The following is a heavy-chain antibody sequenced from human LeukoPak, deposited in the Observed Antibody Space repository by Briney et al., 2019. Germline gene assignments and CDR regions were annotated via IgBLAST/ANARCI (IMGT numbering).Heavy chain of an antibody. Sequence: SETLSLTCTVSGDSINSYYWSWIRQPPGKGLEWIGYIYYTGSTNYNPSLKSRVTISVDTSKNQFSLKLSSVTAADTAVYYCARDSGLDVWGQGTTVTVSS. CDR3: ARDSGLDV. V-gene: IGHV4-59*01. D-gene: IGHD3-10*01. J-gene: IGHJ6*02. CDR1: GDSINSYY. CDR2: IYYTGST.